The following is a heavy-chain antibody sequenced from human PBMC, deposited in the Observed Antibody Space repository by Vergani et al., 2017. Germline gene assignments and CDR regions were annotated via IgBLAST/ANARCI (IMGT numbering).Heavy chain of an antibody. D-gene: IGHD5-24*01. V-gene: IGHV4-59*01. Sequence: QVQLPESGPGLVKPSETLSLTCTVSGGSISSYYWSWIRQPPGKGLEWIGYIYYSGSTNYNPSLKSRVTISVDTSKNQFSLKLSSVTAADTAVYYCARSRDGYNFDVWWGQGTLVTVSS. CDR2: IYYSGST. CDR1: GGSISSYY. J-gene: IGHJ4*02. CDR3: ARSRDGYNFDVW.